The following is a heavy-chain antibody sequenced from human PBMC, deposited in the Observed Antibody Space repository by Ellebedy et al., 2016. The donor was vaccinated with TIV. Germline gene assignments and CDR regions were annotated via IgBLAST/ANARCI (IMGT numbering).Heavy chain of an antibody. J-gene: IGHJ4*02. CDR2: INAYNGNT. V-gene: IGHV1-18*04. D-gene: IGHD3-16*01. CDR1: GYPFTSYG. CDR3: ARHLESRWLIHGGDY. Sequence: AASVKVSCKASGYPFTSYGISWVRQAPGQGLEWMGWINAYNGNTTYAQKYQGRVTMTTDSSTRTSYMELSSLTSDDTAIYYCARHLESRWLIHGGDYWGQGSLVTVSS.